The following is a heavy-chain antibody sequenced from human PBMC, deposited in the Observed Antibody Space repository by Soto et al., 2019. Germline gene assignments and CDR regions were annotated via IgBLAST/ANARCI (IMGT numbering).Heavy chain of an antibody. D-gene: IGHD5-18*01. CDR2: ISYDGSNT. V-gene: IGHV3-30-3*01. J-gene: IGHJ6*02. CDR1: GFTFSSYA. Sequence: QVQLVESGGGVVQPGRSLRLSCAASGFTFSSYAMHWVRQAPGKGLEWVAVISYDGSNTYYADYVKGRFTISRDNSKNTLYLQMNSLSAEDTAVYYCALDTAMVDYYYGMDVWGQGTTVTVSS. CDR3: ALDTAMVDYYYGMDV.